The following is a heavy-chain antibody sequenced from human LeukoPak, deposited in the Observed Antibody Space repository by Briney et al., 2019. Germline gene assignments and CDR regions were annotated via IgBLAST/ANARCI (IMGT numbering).Heavy chain of an antibody. CDR3: AKGSYYHGSGSYYNPQDY. CDR2: IWYDGSNK. J-gene: IGHJ4*02. Sequence: PGRSLRLSCAASGFTFSTYGMHWVRQAPGKGLEWVAVIWYDGSNKYYADSVKGRFTISRDNSKNTLYLQMNSLRAEDTAVYYCAKGSYYHGSGSYYNPQDYWGQGALVTVSS. V-gene: IGHV3-33*06. CDR1: GFTFSTYG. D-gene: IGHD3-10*01.